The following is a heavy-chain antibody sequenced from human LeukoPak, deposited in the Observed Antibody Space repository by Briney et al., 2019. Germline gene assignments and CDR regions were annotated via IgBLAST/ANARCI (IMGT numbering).Heavy chain of an antibody. D-gene: IGHD5-18*01. J-gene: IGHJ4*02. CDR3: ARGISRGYSYGLLDY. Sequence: PSGTLSLTCAVSGGSISSSNWRSWVRQPPGKGLEWIGEIYHSGSTNYNPSLKSRVTISVDKSKNQFSLKLSSVTAADTAVYYCARGISRGYSYGLLDYWGQGTLVTVSS. CDR2: IYHSGST. V-gene: IGHV4-4*02. CDR1: GGSISSSNW.